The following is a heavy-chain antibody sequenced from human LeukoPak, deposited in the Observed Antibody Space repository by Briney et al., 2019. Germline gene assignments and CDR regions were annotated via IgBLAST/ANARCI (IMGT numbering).Heavy chain of an antibody. CDR2: IIPIFGTA. Sequence: ASVKVSCKASGYTFNSHHIHWLRQAPGQGLEWMGGIIPIFGTANYAQKFQGRVTITTDESTSTAYMELSSLRSEDTAVYYCASQYCSGGSCNAIDYWGQGTLVTVSS. CDR3: ASQYCSGGSCNAIDY. V-gene: IGHV1-69*05. J-gene: IGHJ4*02. D-gene: IGHD2-15*01. CDR1: GYTFNSHH.